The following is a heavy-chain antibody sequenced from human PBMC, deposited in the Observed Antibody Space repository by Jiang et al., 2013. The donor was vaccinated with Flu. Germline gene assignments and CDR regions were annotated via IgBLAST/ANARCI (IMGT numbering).Heavy chain of an antibody. J-gene: IGHJ6*02. D-gene: IGHD2-2*02. CDR2: INPRGGST. CDR1: GYTFTSYY. V-gene: IGHV1-46*03. Sequence: QVQLVESGAEVKKPGASVKVSCKASGYTFTSYYMHWVRQAPGQGLEWMGVINPRGGSTSYAQKFQGRVTMTRDTSTSTVYMQMSSLRSEDTAVYYCARDFDTFRYYYGMDVWGQGTTVTVSS. CDR3: ARDFDTFRYYYGMDV.